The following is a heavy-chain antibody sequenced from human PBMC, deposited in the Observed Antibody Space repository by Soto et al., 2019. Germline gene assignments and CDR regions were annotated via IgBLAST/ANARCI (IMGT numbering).Heavy chain of an antibody. CDR2: TYYRSTWSN. CDR1: GENVSSNSAA. Sequence: SQTLSLTCAISGENVSSNSAAWNWIRQSPSRGLEWLGRTYYRSTWSNAYALSVTSRTTINPATSTNQFSLPLNSVTPEDTAVYYCAREGGGRPWYLSGARYYFYGMDVWGQGTTVTVSS. CDR3: AREGGGRPWYLSGARYYFYGMDV. V-gene: IGHV6-1*01. J-gene: IGHJ6*02. D-gene: IGHD6-13*01.